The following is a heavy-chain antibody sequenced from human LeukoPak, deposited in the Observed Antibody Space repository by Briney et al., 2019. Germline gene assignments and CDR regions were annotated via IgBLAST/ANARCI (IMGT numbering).Heavy chain of an antibody. V-gene: IGHV3-21*01. D-gene: IGHD6-19*01. J-gene: IGHJ4*02. Sequence: GGSLRLSCAASGFTFSSYSINWVRQAPGKGLEWVSCISSTSSFIYYADSVKGRFTISRDNAKNSLYLQMNSLTAEDTAVYYCARDISGWYPSGLGYWGQGTLVTVSS. CDR2: ISSTSSFI. CDR1: GFTFSSYS. CDR3: ARDISGWYPSGLGY.